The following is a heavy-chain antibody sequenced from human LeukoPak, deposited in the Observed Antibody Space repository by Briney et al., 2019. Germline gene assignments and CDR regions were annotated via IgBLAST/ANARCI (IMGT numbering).Heavy chain of an antibody. CDR1: GGSISSYY. Sequence: SETLSLTCTVSGGSISSYYWSWIRQPAGKGLEWIGRIYTSGSTDYSPSLKSRVTIPVDRSKNQCSLNLSSVTAADTAVYYCARHDEGSGWYRSYIDLWGRGTLVIVSS. CDR2: IYTSGST. D-gene: IGHD6-19*01. CDR3: ARHDEGSGWYRSYIDL. V-gene: IGHV4-4*07. J-gene: IGHJ2*01.